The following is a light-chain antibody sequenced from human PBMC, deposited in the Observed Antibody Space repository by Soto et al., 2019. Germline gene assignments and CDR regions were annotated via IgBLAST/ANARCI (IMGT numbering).Light chain of an antibody. CDR2: DAS. Sequence: EIVLTQSPATLSLSPGEGATLSCRASQSIRTYLGWYQQKPSQAPRLLIYDASNRATGIPARFSGSGSGTDFTLTISSLEPEDFAVYYCQQRIDWPLTFGGGTKVEIK. CDR1: QSIRTY. V-gene: IGKV3-11*01. CDR3: QQRIDWPLT. J-gene: IGKJ4*01.